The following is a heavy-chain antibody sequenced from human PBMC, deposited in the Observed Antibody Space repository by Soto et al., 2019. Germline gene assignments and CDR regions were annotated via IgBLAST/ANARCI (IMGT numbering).Heavy chain of an antibody. CDR3: ARHLPYYGSGSYQAFDL. J-gene: IGHJ5*02. D-gene: IGHD3-10*01. Sequence: SETLCLTCTVYGGSFSGYYWSWIRQPPGKGLEWIGEINYSGSTNYNPSLKSRVTIPADTSKDQFSLKLSSVTAADTAVYFCARHLPYYGSGSYQAFDLWGQGTLVTVSS. CDR1: GGSFSGYY. V-gene: IGHV4-34*01. CDR2: INYSGST.